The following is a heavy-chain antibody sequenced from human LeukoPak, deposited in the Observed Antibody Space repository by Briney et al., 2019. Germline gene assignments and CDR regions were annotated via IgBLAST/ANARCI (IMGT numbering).Heavy chain of an antibody. D-gene: IGHD6-6*01. CDR2: IYYSGST. Sequence: SETLSLTCTVSGGSITSYYWSWIRQPPGKGLEWIGYIYYSGSTNYNPSLKSRVTISVDTSKNQFSLKLSSVTAADTAVYYCARGGGLDYYYYHMDVWGKGTTVTISS. J-gene: IGHJ6*03. CDR3: ARGGGLDYYYYHMDV. CDR1: GGSITSYY. V-gene: IGHV4-59*01.